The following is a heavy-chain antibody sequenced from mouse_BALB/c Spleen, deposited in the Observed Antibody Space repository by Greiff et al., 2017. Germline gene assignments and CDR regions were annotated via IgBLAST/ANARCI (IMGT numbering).Heavy chain of an antibody. D-gene: IGHD2-12*01. CDR1: GFTFSDYY. CDR3: ARERRGYAMDY. V-gene: IGHV5-4*02. CDR2: ISDGGSYT. Sequence: DVMLVESGGGLVKPGGSLKLSCAASGFTFSDYYMYWVRQTPEKRLEWVATISDGGSYTYYPDSVKGRFTISRDNAKNNLYLQMSSLKSEDTAMYYCARERRGYAMDYWGQGTSVTVSS. J-gene: IGHJ4*01.